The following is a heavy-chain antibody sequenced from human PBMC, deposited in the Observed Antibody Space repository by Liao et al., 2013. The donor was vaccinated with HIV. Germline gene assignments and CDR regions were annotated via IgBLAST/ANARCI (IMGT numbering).Heavy chain of an antibody. CDR2: IYNSWST. D-gene: IGHD3-10*01. V-gene: IGHV4-30-4*08. Sequence: QVQLQESGPGLVRPSQTLSLTCTVSGDSVSNGDYFWGWIRQAPGKGLEWIGYIYNSWSTSYNPSLKSRLTISQDTSKNQFSLKLNSVTAADTAVYFCARGIWFGELYLHPWGQGTRVTVSS. CDR1: GDSVSNGDYF. J-gene: IGHJ5*02. CDR3: ARGIWFGELYLHP.